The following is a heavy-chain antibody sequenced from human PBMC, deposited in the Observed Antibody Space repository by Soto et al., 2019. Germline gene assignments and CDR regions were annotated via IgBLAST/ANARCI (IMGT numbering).Heavy chain of an antibody. D-gene: IGHD4-17*01. J-gene: IGHJ3*02. V-gene: IGHV4-59*12. CDR1: GGSISSYY. CDR2: IYYSGST. CDR3: ARGTGYGDYGYRSGDAFDI. Sequence: SETLSLTCTVSGGSISSYYWSWIRQPPEKGLEWIGYIYYSGSTNYNPSLKSRVTISVDTSKNQFSLKLSSVTATDTAVYYCARGTGYGDYGYRSGDAFDIWGQGTMVTVSS.